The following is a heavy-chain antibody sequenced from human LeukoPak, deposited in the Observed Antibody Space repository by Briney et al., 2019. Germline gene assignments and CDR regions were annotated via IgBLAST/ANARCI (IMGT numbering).Heavy chain of an antibody. CDR1: GFTFRTYG. V-gene: IGHV3-48*04. CDR3: ARDTRGESDY. J-gene: IGHJ4*01. D-gene: IGHD2-2*01. Sequence: GGSLRLSCAASGFTFRTYGVNWVCQAPGKGLEWISYINSNSDTVHYSNSVEGRFTISRDNAKNSLYLQMNSLRVEDTAMYYCARDTRGESDYWGHGTLVTVSS. CDR2: INSNSDTV.